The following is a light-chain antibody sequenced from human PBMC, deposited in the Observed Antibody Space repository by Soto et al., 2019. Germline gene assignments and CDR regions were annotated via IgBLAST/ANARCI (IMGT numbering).Light chain of an antibody. Sequence: DIQMTQSPSSLSASVGDRVTITCRASQSVSSHLNWYQQKPGKAPKLLIYAASSLQSGVPSRFSGSGSGTEFTLTISSLQPDDFATYYCQHYNSYSEAFGQGTKVDIK. J-gene: IGKJ1*01. CDR1: QSVSSH. CDR3: QHYNSYSEA. CDR2: AAS. V-gene: IGKV1-17*01.